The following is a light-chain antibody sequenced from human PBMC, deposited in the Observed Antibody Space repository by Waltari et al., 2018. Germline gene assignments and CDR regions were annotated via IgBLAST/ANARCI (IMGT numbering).Light chain of an antibody. Sequence: QSVLTQPPSVSGAPGQRVSISCAGTGSTLGAGYDVHWYQQLPGKAPKLLIYGTSTRPPGVPDRFFGSQSGTSASLAITGLQAEDEADYYCQSYDTSLSVVFGGGTKLTVL. V-gene: IGLV1-40*01. CDR1: GSTLGAGYD. J-gene: IGLJ2*01. CDR3: QSYDTSLSVV. CDR2: GTS.